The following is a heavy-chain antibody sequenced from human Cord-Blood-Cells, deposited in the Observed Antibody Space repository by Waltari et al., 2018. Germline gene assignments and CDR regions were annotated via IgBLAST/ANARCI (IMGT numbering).Heavy chain of an antibody. Sequence: QVQLQESGPGLVKPSETLSLTCTVSGGSISSYYWIWIRQPPGKGLVWIGYIYYSGSTNYNPSLKSRVTISVDTSKNQFSLKLSSVTAADTAVYYCARDRPITGTTFGYYYYGMDVWGQGTTVTVSS. CDR1: GGSISSYY. J-gene: IGHJ6*02. CDR2: IYYSGST. CDR3: ARDRPITGTTFGYYYYGMDV. V-gene: IGHV4-59*01. D-gene: IGHD1-20*01.